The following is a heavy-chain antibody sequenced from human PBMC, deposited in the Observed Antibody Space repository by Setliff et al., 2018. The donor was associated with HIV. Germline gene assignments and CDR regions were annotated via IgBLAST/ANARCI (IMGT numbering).Heavy chain of an antibody. D-gene: IGHD3-10*01. CDR3: ARNDASGSYYRLDY. V-gene: IGHV1-69*05. CDR2: IIPIFGTA. Sequence: SVKVSCKASGGTFSSYAISWVRQAPGQGLEWMGGIIPIFGTANYAQKFQGRITISTDASTSTAYMELNSLRSEDTAVYYCARNDASGSYYRLDYWGQGTLVTVSS. CDR1: GGTFSSYA. J-gene: IGHJ4*02.